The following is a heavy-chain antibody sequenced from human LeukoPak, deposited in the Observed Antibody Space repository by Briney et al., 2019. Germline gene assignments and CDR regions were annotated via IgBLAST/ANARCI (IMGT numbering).Heavy chain of an antibody. CDR3: ARVLRRDIVLMVYSSALSGIMDV. J-gene: IGHJ6*03. Sequence: ASVKVSCKASGGTFSSYAISWVRQAPGQGLEWTGGIIPIFGTANYAQKFQGRVTITADESTSTAYMELSSLRSEDTAVYYCARVLRRDIVLMVYSSALSGIMDVWGKGTTVTVSS. CDR1: GGTFSSYA. CDR2: IIPIFGTA. D-gene: IGHD2-8*01. V-gene: IGHV1-69*13.